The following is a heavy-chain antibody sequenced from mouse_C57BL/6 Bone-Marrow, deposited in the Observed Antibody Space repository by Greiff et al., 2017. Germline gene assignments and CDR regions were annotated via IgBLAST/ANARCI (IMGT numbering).Heavy chain of an antibody. D-gene: IGHD1-1*01. V-gene: IGHV6-3*01. Sequence: EVKVEESGGGLVQPGGSMKLSCVASGFTFSNYWMNWVRQSPEKGLEWVAQIRLKSDNYATHYAESVKGRFTISRDDSKSSVYLQMNNLRAEDTGIYYCTGAYGSNYWYFDVWGTGTTVTVSS. CDR3: TGAYGSNYWYFDV. J-gene: IGHJ1*03. CDR1: GFTFSNYW. CDR2: IRLKSDNYAT.